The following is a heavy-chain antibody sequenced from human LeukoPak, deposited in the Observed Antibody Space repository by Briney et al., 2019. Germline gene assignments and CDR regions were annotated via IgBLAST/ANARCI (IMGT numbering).Heavy chain of an antibody. Sequence: GASVKVSCKASGYTFTSYAMNWVRQAPGQGLEWMGWINTNTGNPTYARGFTGRFVFSLDTSVSTAYLQISSLKAEDTAVYYCARSMGDDFWSGYYYYYMDVWGKGTTVTVSS. CDR2: INTNTGNP. CDR3: ARSMGDDFWSGYYYYYMDV. V-gene: IGHV7-4-1*02. CDR1: GYTFTSYA. J-gene: IGHJ6*03. D-gene: IGHD3-3*01.